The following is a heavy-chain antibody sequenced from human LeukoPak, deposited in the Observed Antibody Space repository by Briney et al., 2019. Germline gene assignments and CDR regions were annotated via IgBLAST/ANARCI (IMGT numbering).Heavy chain of an antibody. CDR3: LGGVAADY. D-gene: IGHD3-16*01. CDR2: INQDASDK. Sequence: GGSLRLSCAVSRFSFSHYWMTWVRQAPGKGVEWVANINQDASDKRYADSVKGRFTISRDNAKNSLYLQMNSLRVEDTAVYYCLGGVAADYWGRGTLVTVSS. CDR1: RFSFSHYW. J-gene: IGHJ4*02. V-gene: IGHV3-7*01.